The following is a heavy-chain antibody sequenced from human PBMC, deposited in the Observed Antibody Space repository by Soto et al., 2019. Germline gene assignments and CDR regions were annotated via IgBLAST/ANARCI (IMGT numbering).Heavy chain of an antibody. CDR1: GGCFGAYF. Sequence: SETLSLTCSVWGGCFGAYFWPWIRQPPGKGLPWLGEINHSGSTNLNPPLKRRVAISADTSRNQFSLRVTSGTAADTAVYYCARASYGYVRGAFDIWGQGTMVTVPS. D-gene: IGHD5-18*01. J-gene: IGHJ3*02. V-gene: IGHV4-34*01. CDR2: INHSGST. CDR3: ARASYGYVRGAFDI.